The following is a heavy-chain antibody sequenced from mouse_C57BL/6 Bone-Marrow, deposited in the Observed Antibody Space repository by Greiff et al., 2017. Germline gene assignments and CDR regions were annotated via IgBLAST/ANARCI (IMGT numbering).Heavy chain of an antibody. D-gene: IGHD1-1*01. CDR3: ARPTTVVEGYFDV. CDR1: GYTFTSYW. V-gene: IGHV1-61*01. J-gene: IGHJ1*03. CDR2: IYPSDSET. Sequence: QVQLKQPGAELVRPGSSVKLSCKASGYTFTSYWMDWVKQRPGQGLEWIGNIYPSDSETHYNQKFKDKATLTVDKSSSTAYMQLSSLTSEDSAVYYCARPTTVVEGYFDVWGTGTTVTVSS.